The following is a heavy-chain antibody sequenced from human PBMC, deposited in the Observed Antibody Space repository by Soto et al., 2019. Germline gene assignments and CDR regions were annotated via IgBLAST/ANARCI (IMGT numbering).Heavy chain of an antibody. D-gene: IGHD6-13*01. Sequence: SETLSLTCAVYGGSFSGYYWSWIRQPPGKGLEWIGEINHSGSTNYNPSLKSRVTISVDTSKNQFSLKLSSVTAADTAVYYCARIPVGSRRVYYYYMDVWGKGTTVTVSS. CDR2: INHSGST. CDR3: ARIPVGSRRVYYYYMDV. V-gene: IGHV4-34*01. CDR1: GGSFSGYY. J-gene: IGHJ6*03.